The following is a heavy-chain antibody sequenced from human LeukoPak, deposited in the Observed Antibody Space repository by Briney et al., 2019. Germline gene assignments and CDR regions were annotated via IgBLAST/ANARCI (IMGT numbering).Heavy chain of an antibody. Sequence: PGGSLRLSCAASGFTFSSYGMHWVRKAPGTGQELVAVISYDGSNKYYADSVNGRFTISRDHSKNTLYLQMNSLRAEDTAVYYCAKGATRAVAGILDYWGQGTLVTVSA. V-gene: IGHV3-30*18. J-gene: IGHJ4*02. CDR1: GFTFSSYG. D-gene: IGHD6-19*01. CDR3: AKGATRAVAGILDY. CDR2: ISYDGSNK.